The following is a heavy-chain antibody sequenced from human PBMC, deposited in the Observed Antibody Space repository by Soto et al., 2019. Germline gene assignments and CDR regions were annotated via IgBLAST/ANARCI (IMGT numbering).Heavy chain of an antibody. CDR2: ISDSGST. D-gene: IGHD2-2*01. Sequence: EVQLLESGGGSVQPGGSLRLSCTASGFTFSTYAMSWVRQAPGKGLEWVSTISDSGSTYYADSVKGRFTTSREDSNNTLDLEKNSLRAEDTAVYYCAKDKGGRYCSRTSCLYSFDYWGQGTLVTVSS. CDR1: GFTFSTYA. CDR3: AKDKGGRYCSRTSCLYSFDY. V-gene: IGHV3-23*01. J-gene: IGHJ4*02.